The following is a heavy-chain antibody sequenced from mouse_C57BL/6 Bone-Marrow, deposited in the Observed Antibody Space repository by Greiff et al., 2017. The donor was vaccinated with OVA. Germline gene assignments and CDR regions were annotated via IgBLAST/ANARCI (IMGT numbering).Heavy chain of an antibody. D-gene: IGHD1-1*01. CDR3: AREGFITTVLYFDY. J-gene: IGHJ2*01. CDR2: ILPGSGST. CDR1: GYTFTGYW. V-gene: IGHV1-9*01. Sequence: VKLQQSGAELMKPGASVKLSCKATGYTFTGYWIEWVKQRPGHGLEWIGEILPGSGSTNYNEKFKGKATFTADPSSNPAYMQLSSLTTENSAIYYCAREGFITTVLYFDYWGQGTTLTVSS.